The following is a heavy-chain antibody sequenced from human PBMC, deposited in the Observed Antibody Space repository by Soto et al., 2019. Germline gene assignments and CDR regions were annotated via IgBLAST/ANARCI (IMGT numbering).Heavy chain of an antibody. J-gene: IGHJ6*02. V-gene: IGHV3-30*18. Sequence: GGSLRLSCAASGFTFSSYGMHWVRQAPGKGLEWVAVISYDGSNKYYADSVKGRFTISRDSSKNTLYLQMNSLRAEDTAVYYCAKDVTDYDFCLDGWGQGTTVTVS. CDR3: AKDVTDYDFCLDG. CDR2: ISYDGSNK. D-gene: IGHD3-3*01. CDR1: GFTFSSYG.